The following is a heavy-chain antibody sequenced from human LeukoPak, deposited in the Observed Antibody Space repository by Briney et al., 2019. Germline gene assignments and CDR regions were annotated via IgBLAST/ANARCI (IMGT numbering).Heavy chain of an antibody. D-gene: IGHD1-20*01. CDR3: AQGDNSIYSPFSH. Sequence: SETLSLTCAVYGGSFSGYYWSWIRQPPGKGLEWIGEIFHSGSTNYKTSLKTRVTISVDKSKNQFSLKLTSVSAADTAVYYCAQGDNSIYSPFSHWGQGTLVTVSS. CDR2: IFHSGST. CDR1: GGSFSGYY. V-gene: IGHV4-34*12. J-gene: IGHJ4*02.